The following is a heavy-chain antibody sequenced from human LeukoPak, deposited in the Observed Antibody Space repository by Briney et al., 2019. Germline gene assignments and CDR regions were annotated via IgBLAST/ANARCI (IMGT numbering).Heavy chain of an antibody. J-gene: IGHJ4*02. Sequence: GGSLRLSCAASGFTFSSYGMHWVRQAPGKGLEWVAVIWYDGSNKYYADSVKGRFTISRDNSKNTLYVQMNSLRAGDTAVYYCAKPRTYYDILTAIDYWGQGTLVTVSS. CDR2: IWYDGSNK. CDR1: GFTFSSYG. D-gene: IGHD3-9*01. V-gene: IGHV3-33*06. CDR3: AKPRTYYDILTAIDY.